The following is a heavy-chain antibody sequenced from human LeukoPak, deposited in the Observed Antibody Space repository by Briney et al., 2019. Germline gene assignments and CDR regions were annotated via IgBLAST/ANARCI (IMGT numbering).Heavy chain of an antibody. CDR2: ISAGNGNT. CDR1: GYTFTSYA. D-gene: IGHD4-17*01. CDR3: ARDLMTTVTTGEFDP. J-gene: IGHJ5*02. Sequence: ASVNVSCKASGYTFTSYAIHWVRQAPGQRLEWMGWISAGNGNTKYSQNFQGRVTFISNTSATTAFMELSSLRSEDAAVYYCARDLMTTVTTGEFDPWGQGTLVTVSS. V-gene: IGHV1-3*01.